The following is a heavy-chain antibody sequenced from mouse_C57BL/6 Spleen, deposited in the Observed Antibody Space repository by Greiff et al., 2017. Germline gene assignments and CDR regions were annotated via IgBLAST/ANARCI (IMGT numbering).Heavy chain of an antibody. Sequence: VQLQQPGAELVKPGASVKMSCKASGYTFTSYWITWVKQRPGQGLEWIGDISPGSGSTNYNEKVKSKATLTVDTSSSTAYMQLSRLTSEDSAVYYCARWRYYGSSAYWYFDVWGTGTTVTVSS. CDR3: ARWRYYGSSAYWYFDV. CDR1: GYTFTSYW. CDR2: ISPGSGST. D-gene: IGHD1-1*01. J-gene: IGHJ1*03. V-gene: IGHV1-55*01.